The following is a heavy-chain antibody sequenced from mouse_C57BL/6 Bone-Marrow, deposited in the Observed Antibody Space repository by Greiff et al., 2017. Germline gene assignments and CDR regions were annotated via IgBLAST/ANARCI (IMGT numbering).Heavy chain of an antibody. CDR1: GYTFTSYW. CDR2: IDPGNGGT. J-gene: IGHJ2*01. V-gene: IGHV1-55*01. Sequence: VQLQQPGAELVKPGASVKMSCTASGYTFTSYWMHWVKQRPGQGLEWIGDIDPGNGGTNYNEKFKGKATITADTSSSTAYMQLSSLTSEDAAVYYCARRGGYFDYWGQGTTLTVSS. CDR3: ARRGGYFDY.